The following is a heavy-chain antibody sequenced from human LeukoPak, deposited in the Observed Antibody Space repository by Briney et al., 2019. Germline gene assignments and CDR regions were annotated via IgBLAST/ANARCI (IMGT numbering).Heavy chain of an antibody. CDR2: IYYSGST. D-gene: IGHD6-19*01. J-gene: IGHJ4*02. CDR3: ARAGIAVAGSVD. V-gene: IGHV4-59*01. Sequence: SETLSLTCTVSGGSISSYYWSWIRQPPGKGLEWIGYIYYSGSTNYNPSLKSRVTISVDTSKNQFSLKLSSVTAADTAVYYCARAGIAVAGSVDWGQGTLVTVSS. CDR1: GGSISSYY.